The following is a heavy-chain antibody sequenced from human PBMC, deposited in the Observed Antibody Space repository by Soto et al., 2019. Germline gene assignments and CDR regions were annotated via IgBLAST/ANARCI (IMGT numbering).Heavy chain of an antibody. D-gene: IGHD3-10*01. CDR1: GGSISSSGYY. Sequence: SETLSLTCTVSGGSISSSGYYWGWIRQPPGKGLEWIGNIYYSGSTYYNPSLKSRVTISVDTSKNQFSLKLSSVTAADTAVYYCARGMADGSGSLLHFDYWGQGTLVTVSS. CDR3: ARGMADGSGSLLHFDY. J-gene: IGHJ4*02. V-gene: IGHV4-39*01. CDR2: IYYSGST.